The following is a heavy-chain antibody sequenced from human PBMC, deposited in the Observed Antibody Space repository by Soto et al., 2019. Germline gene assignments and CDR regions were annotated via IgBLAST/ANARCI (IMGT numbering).Heavy chain of an antibody. V-gene: IGHV3-23*01. D-gene: IGHD4-17*01. Sequence: PGGSLRLSCAASGFTFSSYAMSWVRQAPGKGLEWVSIITSDGRTYYADSVKGRFTISRDNSKNTVYLQMNSLRAEDTAVYYCAKDYSTVTTHPLSVVLFDYWGQGALVTVSS. CDR2: ITSDGRT. CDR3: AKDYSTVTTHPLSVVLFDY. J-gene: IGHJ4*02. CDR1: GFTFSSYA.